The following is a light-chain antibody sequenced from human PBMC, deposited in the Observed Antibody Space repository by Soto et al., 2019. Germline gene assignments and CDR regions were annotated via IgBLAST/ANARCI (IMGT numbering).Light chain of an antibody. V-gene: IGKV3-11*01. J-gene: IGKJ1*01. CDR3: AQRVWPWT. CDR2: DAS. Sequence: EIVLTQSPGTVSLSPGERATLSCRASQSVGDWLAWYQQKPGQAPRLLIYDASNRATGIPARFSGSASGTDFTLTISSLEPEDFAVYYCAQRVWPWTVGQGTNVEIK. CDR1: QSVGDW.